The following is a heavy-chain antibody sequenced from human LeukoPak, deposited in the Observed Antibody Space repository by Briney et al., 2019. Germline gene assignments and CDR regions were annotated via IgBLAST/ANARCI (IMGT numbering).Heavy chain of an antibody. V-gene: IGHV1-69*05. Sequence: ASVKVSCKASGYTFTSYAISWVRQAPGQGLEWMGGIIPIFGTANYAQKFQGRVTITTDESTSTAYMELSSLRSEDTAVYYCARGGSERRYCSGGSCYQLDYWGQGTLVTVSS. CDR3: ARGGSERRYCSGGSCYQLDY. CDR2: IIPIFGTA. J-gene: IGHJ4*02. CDR1: GYTFTSYA. D-gene: IGHD2-15*01.